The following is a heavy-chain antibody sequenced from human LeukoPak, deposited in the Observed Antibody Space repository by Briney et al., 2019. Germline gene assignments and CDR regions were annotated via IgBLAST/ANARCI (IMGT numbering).Heavy chain of an antibody. V-gene: IGHV4-59*01. CDR3: ARVTFGPVDY. D-gene: IGHD2/OR15-2a*01. J-gene: IGHJ4*02. CDR2: IYYGGST. Sequence: SETLSLTCTVSGASITSYYWSWIRQPPGKGLEWIGYIYYGGSTNYNPSLKSRVTISVDTSMNQFSLKLSSVTAADTAVYYCARVTFGPVDYWGQGTLVTVSS. CDR1: GASITSYY.